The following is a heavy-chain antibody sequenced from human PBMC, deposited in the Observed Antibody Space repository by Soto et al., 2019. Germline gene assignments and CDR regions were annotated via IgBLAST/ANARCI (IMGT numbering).Heavy chain of an antibody. CDR3: AMVDNYVTPTPHDV. CDR2: ISPYTGDT. Sequence: QVQLVQSGDEMKKPGASVRVSCKASGYIFVNYGIAWVRQAPGQGLEWMGWISPYTGDTHSASKVQGRLTMTTNTSTSTAYMALGSLTADDTAVYYCAMVDNYVTPTPHDVWGQGTTVTV. CDR1: GYIFVNYG. D-gene: IGHD3-16*01. V-gene: IGHV1-18*01. J-gene: IGHJ6*02.